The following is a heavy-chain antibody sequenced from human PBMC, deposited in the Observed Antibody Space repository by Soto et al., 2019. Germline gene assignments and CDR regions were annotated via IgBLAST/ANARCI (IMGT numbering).Heavy chain of an antibody. Sequence: SVKVSCKASGGTFSSYAISWVRRAPGQGLEWMGGIIPIFGTANYAQKFQGRVTITADESTSTAYMELSSLRSEDTAVYYCARPRYSGITGTTYYFDYWGQGTLVTVSS. CDR1: GGTFSSYA. V-gene: IGHV1-69*13. CDR3: ARPRYSGITGTTYYFDY. CDR2: IIPIFGTA. J-gene: IGHJ4*02. D-gene: IGHD1-7*01.